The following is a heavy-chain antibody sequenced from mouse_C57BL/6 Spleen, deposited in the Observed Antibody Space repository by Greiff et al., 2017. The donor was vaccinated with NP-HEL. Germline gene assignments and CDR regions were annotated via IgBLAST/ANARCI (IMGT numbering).Heavy chain of an antibody. CDR1: GYTFTSYW. CDR3: AREGYGSSSAWFAY. CDR2: IHPNSGST. D-gene: IGHD1-1*01. V-gene: IGHV1-64*01. J-gene: IGHJ3*01. Sequence: QVQLQQPGAELVKPGASVKLSCKASGYTFTSYWMHWVKQRPGQGLEWIGMIHPNSGSTNYNEKFKSKATLTVDKSSSTAYMQLSSLTSEDSAVYYRAREGYGSSSAWFAYWGQGTLVTVSA.